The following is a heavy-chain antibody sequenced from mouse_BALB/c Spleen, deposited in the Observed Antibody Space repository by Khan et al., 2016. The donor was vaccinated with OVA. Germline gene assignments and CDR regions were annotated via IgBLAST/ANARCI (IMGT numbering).Heavy chain of an antibody. D-gene: IGHD1-3*01. CDR1: GYSFTSYL. Sequence: EVQLQESGTVLARPGASVKMSCKASGYSFTSYLIHWVKQRPGQGPEWIGDIYPGNSDTTYNQKFKDKAKLTAGTSANTAYMELSSLTNEDSVVYYCARGGYSSFAYWGQGTLVTVSA. V-gene: IGHV1-5*01. J-gene: IGHJ3*01. CDR2: IYPGNSDT. CDR3: ARGGYSSFAY.